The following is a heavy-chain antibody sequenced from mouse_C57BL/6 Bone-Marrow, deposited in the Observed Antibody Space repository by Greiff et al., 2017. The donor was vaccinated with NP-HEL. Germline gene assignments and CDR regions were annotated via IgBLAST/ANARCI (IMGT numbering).Heavy chain of an antibody. J-gene: IGHJ3*01. CDR3: STGWFAY. V-gene: IGHV1-42*01. Sequence: VQLQQSGPELVKPGASVKISCKASGYSFTDYYMNWVKQSPEKSLEWIGVINPSTGGTTYNQKFKAKATLTVDKSSSTAYMQLKSLTSEDSAVYDCSTGWFAYWGQGTLVTVS. CDR1: GYSFTDYY. CDR2: INPSTGGT.